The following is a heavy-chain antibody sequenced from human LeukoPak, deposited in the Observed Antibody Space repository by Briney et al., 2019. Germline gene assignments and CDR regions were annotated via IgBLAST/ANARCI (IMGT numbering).Heavy chain of an antibody. V-gene: IGHV4-59*01. D-gene: IGHD3-16*02. CDR1: GGSLSSYY. CDR2: IYYSGST. Sequence: PSETLSLTFTVSGGSLSSYYWSWIRQPPGKGLEGIGYIYYSGSTNYNPSLTSRVTISVDTSKNQFSLKLSSVTAADTAVYYCARGGVISYYFDYWGQGTLVTVSS. J-gene: IGHJ4*02. CDR3: ARGGVISYYFDY.